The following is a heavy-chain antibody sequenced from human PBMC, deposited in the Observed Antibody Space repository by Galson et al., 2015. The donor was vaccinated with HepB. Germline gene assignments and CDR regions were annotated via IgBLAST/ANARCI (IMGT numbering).Heavy chain of an antibody. D-gene: IGHD3-22*01. CDR2: IRSKAHSYAT. CDR3: NHYDSSAYGSPRDY. CDR1: GFSFSDSA. J-gene: IGHJ4*02. Sequence: SLRLSCAASGFSFSDSAVHWVRQASGKGLEWVGRIRSKAHSYATAYAASVKGKFTMSRDDTKNTAYLQMDSLETEDTAIYYCNHYDSSAYGSPRDYWGQGTLVTVSS. V-gene: IGHV3-73*01.